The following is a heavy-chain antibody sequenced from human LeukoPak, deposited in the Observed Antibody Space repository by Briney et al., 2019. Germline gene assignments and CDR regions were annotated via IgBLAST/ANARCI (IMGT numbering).Heavy chain of an antibody. CDR3: AKVRWELAV. D-gene: IGHD1-26*01. CDR1: GFTFSSHG. J-gene: IGHJ4*02. Sequence: PGGSLRLSCAASGFTFSSHGMNWVRQAPGKGLEWVSGIIPSGHTTYYADSVRGRFTISRDNSRNTLYLQMNSLRAEDTAVYYCAKVRWELAVWGQGTLVTVSS. CDR2: IIPSGHTT. V-gene: IGHV3-23*01.